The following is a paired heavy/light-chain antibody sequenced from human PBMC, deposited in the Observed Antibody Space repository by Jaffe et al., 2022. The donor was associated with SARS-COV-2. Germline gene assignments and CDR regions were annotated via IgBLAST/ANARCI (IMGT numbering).Light chain of an antibody. CDR3: GAWDSSLSAWV. Sequence: QSVLTQPPSVSAAPGQKVTISCFGSNSNIVTQYVSWFQQLPGSAPKLIIYDNYKRPSGIPDRISASKSGTSATLGITGLQTGDEADYYCGAWDSSLSAWVFGGGTRLTVL. CDR1: NSNIVTQY. CDR2: DNY. J-gene: IGLJ3*02. V-gene: IGLV1-51*01.
Heavy chain of an antibody. Sequence: QVQLQESGPGLVKPSETLSLSCTVSGDSVNSGSYYWSWVRQPPGKGLEWIGNIHYTGRINYNPSLKSRVTMSVDTSKNQFSLNLSSVTAADTALYFCARANYFYYYMDVWGKGTTVTVSS. J-gene: IGHJ6*03. CDR2: IHYTGRI. CDR3: ARANYFYYYMDV. V-gene: IGHV4-61*01. CDR1: GDSVNSGSYY.